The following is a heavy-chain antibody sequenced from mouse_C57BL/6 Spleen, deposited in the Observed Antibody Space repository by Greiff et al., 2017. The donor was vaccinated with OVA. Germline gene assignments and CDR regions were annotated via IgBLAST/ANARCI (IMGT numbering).Heavy chain of an antibody. D-gene: IGHD2-3*01. CDR3: ARHESYDGYSAWFAY. CDR2: IWSDGST. Sequence: VQLKESGPGLVAPSQSLSITCTVSGFSLTSYGVHWVRQPPGKGLEWLVVIWSDGSTTYNSALKSRLSISKDNSKSQVFLKMNSLQTDDTAMYYCARHESYDGYSAWFAYWGQGTLVTVSA. J-gene: IGHJ3*01. CDR1: GFSLTSYG. V-gene: IGHV2-6-1*01.